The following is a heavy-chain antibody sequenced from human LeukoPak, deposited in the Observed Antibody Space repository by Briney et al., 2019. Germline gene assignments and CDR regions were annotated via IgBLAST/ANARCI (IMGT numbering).Heavy chain of an antibody. V-gene: IGHV3-30*02. CDR1: GFTFSSYA. CDR2: IRYDGSNK. D-gene: IGHD6-13*01. CDR3: AKWDKRAAAEAFDI. Sequence: GGSLRLSCAASGFTFSSYAMHWVRQAPGKGLEWLAFIRYDGSNKYYADSVKGRFAISRDNSKNTLYLQMNSLRAEDTAVYYCAKWDKRAAAEAFDIWGQGTMVTVSS. J-gene: IGHJ3*02.